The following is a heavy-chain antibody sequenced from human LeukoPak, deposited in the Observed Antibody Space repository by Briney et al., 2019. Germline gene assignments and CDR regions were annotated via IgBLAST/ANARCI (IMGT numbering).Heavy chain of an antibody. CDR1: GASISSTSYY. CDR3: AREVYGSGSYGRPRWFDP. D-gene: IGHD3-10*01. V-gene: IGHV4-31*03. CDR2: IYYSGST. Sequence: SETLSLTCSVSGASISSTSYYWGWIRRPPGKGLEWIGYIYYSGSTYYNPSLKSRVTISVDTSKNQFSLKLSSVTAADTAVYYCAREVYGSGSYGRPRWFDPWGQGTLVTVSS. J-gene: IGHJ5*02.